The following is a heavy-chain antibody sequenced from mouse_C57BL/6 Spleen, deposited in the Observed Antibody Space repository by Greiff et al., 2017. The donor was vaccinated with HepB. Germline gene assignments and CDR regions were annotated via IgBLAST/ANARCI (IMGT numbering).Heavy chain of an antibody. CDR1: GFTFTDYY. V-gene: IGHV7-3*01. CDR2: IRNKANGYTT. D-gene: IGHD1-1*01. CDR3: ARLDYEFAY. J-gene: IGHJ3*01. Sequence: EVKLMESGGGLVQPGGSLSLSCAASGFTFTDYYMSWVRQPPGKALEWLGFIRNKANGYTTEYSASVKGRFTISRDNSQSILYLQMNALRAEDSATYYCARLDYEFAYWGQGTLVTVSA.